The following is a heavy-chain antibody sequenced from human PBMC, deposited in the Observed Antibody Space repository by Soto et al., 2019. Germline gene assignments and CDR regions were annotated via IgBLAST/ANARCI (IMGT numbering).Heavy chain of an antibody. CDR1: GGSISSSSYY. CDR3: ARLGGYVDSGYYMDV. J-gene: IGHJ6*03. CDR2: IYYCGTT. Sequence: SETLSLTCTVSGGSISSSSYYWGWLRQPPGKGLEWNGSIYYCGTTYHNPSLKSRVTISVDTSKNQFSVKLSSVTAADTAVYYCARLGGYVDSGYYMDVCGKGTTVTVSS. V-gene: IGHV4-39*01. D-gene: IGHD3-10*01.